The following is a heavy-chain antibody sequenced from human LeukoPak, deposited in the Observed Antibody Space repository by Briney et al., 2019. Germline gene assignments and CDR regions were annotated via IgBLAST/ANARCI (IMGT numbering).Heavy chain of an antibody. CDR3: VKSPSDGLDV. Sequence: PGGSLRLSCAASGFTVSSNYMSWVRQAPGKGLEWVSVIYSGGSTYYADSVKGRFTIPRDNSKNTLYLQMSSLRPEDTAVYYCVKSPSDGLDVWGQGATVTVSS. V-gene: IGHV3-53*05. J-gene: IGHJ6*02. CDR2: IYSGGST. CDR1: GFTVSSNY.